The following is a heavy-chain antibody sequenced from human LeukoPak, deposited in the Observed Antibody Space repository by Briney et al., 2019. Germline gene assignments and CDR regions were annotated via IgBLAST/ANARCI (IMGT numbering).Heavy chain of an antibody. CDR3: ARDDPQYWFDP. J-gene: IGHJ5*02. V-gene: IGHV4-30-4*08. CDR2: IYYSGST. Sequence: SQTLSLTCTVSGGSISSGDYYWSWIRQPPGKGLEWIGYIYYSGSTYYNPSLKRRVTISVDTSKNQFSLKLSSVTAADTAVYHCARDDPQYWFDPWGQGTLVTVSS. D-gene: IGHD3-3*01. CDR1: GGSISSGDYY.